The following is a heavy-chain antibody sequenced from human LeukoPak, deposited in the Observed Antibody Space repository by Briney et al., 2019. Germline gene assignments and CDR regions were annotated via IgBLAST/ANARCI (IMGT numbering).Heavy chain of an antibody. V-gene: IGHV3-21*01. J-gene: IGHJ4*02. D-gene: IGHD6-13*01. CDR2: ISSSSSYI. CDR3: ARAPTGIAAAGDY. Sequence: GGSLRLSCAASGFTFSSYSMNWVRQAPGKGLEWVSSISSSSSYIYYADSAKGRFTISRDNAKNSLYLQMNSLRAEDTAVYYCARAPTGIAAAGDYWGQGTLVTVSS. CDR1: GFTFSSYS.